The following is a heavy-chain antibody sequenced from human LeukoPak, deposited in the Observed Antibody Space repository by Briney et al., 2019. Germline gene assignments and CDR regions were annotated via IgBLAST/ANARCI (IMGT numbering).Heavy chain of an antibody. Sequence: SETLSLTCTVSGGSISSGGYYWSWIRQHPGKGLEWIGYIYYSGSTYYNPSLKSRVTISVDTSKNQFSLKLSSVTAADTAVYYCARAGVTRSFYFDYWGQGTLVTVSS. CDR1: GGSISSGGYY. CDR2: IYYSGST. V-gene: IGHV4-31*03. CDR3: ARAGVTRSFYFDY. J-gene: IGHJ4*02. D-gene: IGHD4-23*01.